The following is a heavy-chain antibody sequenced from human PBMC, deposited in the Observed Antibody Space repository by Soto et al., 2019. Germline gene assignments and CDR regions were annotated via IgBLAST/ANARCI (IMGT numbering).Heavy chain of an antibody. CDR3: ARYAYGLSSSSWYRGGWFGP. Sequence: EVQLLESGGGLGQPGGSLRLSCAASGFSFTSYTMAWVRQAPGKGLEWVSAISGSGSSPYYADSVKGRFTVSRDSSKDMVYLRMDSLRAEATAVYYCARYAYGLSSSSWYRGGWFGPGGQGTLVTVSS. CDR1: GFSFTSYT. V-gene: IGHV3-23*01. CDR2: ISGSGSSP. J-gene: IGHJ5*02. D-gene: IGHD6-13*01.